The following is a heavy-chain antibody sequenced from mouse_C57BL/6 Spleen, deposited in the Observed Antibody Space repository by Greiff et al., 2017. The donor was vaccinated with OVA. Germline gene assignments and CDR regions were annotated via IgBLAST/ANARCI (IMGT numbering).Heavy chain of an antibody. V-gene: IGHV14-2*01. Sequence: VQLQQSGAELVKPGASVKLSCTASGFNINDYYMHWVKQRPEQGLEWIGRIDPADGETKYAPKFQGKATITADTSSNTAYRQLSSLTSEDTAVDYCAREGDCYGSLYYFDYWGQGTTLTVSS. CDR3: AREGDCYGSLYYFDY. CDR2: IDPADGET. D-gene: IGHD1-1*01. CDR1: GFNINDYY. J-gene: IGHJ2*01.